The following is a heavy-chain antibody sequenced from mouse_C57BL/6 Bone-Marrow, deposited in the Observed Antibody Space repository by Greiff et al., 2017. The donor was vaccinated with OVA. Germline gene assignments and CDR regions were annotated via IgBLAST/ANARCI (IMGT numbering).Heavy chain of an antibody. CDR2: FTMYSDAT. CDR1: YFAFMASA. V-gene: IGHV1-49*01. CDR3: ERGGIPYQLGAMDY. Sequence: LQQSGAELVRPGSSVKLSCKASYFAFMASAMHWVKQRPGHGLEWIGSFTMYSDATEYSENFKGKATLTANTSSSTAYMELSSLTSEDSAVYDGERGGIPYQLGAMDYWGQGTSVTVSS. J-gene: IGHJ4*01. D-gene: IGHD3-3*01.